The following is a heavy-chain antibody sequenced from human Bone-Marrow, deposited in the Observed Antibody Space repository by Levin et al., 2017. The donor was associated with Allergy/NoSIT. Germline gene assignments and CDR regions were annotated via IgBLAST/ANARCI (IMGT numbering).Heavy chain of an antibody. D-gene: IGHD2-8*01. CDR1: GFIFSNYA. Sequence: GGSLRLSCAASGFIFSNYAMSWVRQAPGKGLEWVSVISDSGGSKHYGDAVKGRFIISRDNSQNTVYLQINSLRAEDTAVYYCAKGTKAQENYFYSGMDVWGQGTTVTVSS. J-gene: IGHJ6*02. CDR2: ISDSGGSK. CDR3: AKGTKAQENYFYSGMDV. V-gene: IGHV3-23*01.